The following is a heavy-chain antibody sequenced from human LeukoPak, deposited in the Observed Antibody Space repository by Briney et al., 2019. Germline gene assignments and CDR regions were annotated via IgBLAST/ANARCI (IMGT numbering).Heavy chain of an antibody. J-gene: IGHJ6*03. CDR1: GFTFSSYG. V-gene: IGHV3-23*01. CDR2: ISGSGGSI. Sequence: PGGSLSLSCEAFGFTFSSYGMSWVRQAPGQGLEWVSGISGSGGSIYYADSLKGRFTISRDNSNNTVYLQMNNLRPEDTAVFYCARGQGYETYYYMDVWGKGTTVSVSS. D-gene: IGHD2-2*01. CDR3: ARGQGYETYYYMDV.